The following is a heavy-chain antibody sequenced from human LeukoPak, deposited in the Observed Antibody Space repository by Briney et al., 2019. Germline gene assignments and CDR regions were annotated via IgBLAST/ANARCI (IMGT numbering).Heavy chain of an antibody. Sequence: GASVKVSCKASGYTFTSYAMHWVRQAPGQRLEWMGWINAGNGNTKYSQKFQGRVTITRDTSASTAYMELSSLRSEDTDVYYCARSSVAVTIFDYWGQGTLVTVSS. V-gene: IGHV1-3*01. CDR1: GYTFTSYA. CDR3: ARSSVAVTIFDY. CDR2: INAGNGNT. D-gene: IGHD6-19*01. J-gene: IGHJ4*02.